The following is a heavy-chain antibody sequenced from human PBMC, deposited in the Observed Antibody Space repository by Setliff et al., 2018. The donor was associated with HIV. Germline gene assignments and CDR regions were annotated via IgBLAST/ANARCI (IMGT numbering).Heavy chain of an antibody. D-gene: IGHD3-3*01. CDR2: IRYDGSEK. CDR3: VEGDNFWTGYSTYFEFDP. CDR1: GFIFGNFG. V-gene: IGHV3-30*02. J-gene: IGHJ5*02. Sequence: GGSLRLSCAASGFIFGNFGLHWVRQAPGEGLEWVTFIRYDGSEKFYADSVRGRFTISRDNSKNKLYLQMNSLRIEDTAIYYCVEGDNFWTGYSTYFEFDPWGQGTLVTVSS.